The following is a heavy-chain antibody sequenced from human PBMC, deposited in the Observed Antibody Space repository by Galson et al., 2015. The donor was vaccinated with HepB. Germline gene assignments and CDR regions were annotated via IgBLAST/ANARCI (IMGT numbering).Heavy chain of an antibody. CDR1: GFTVSSNY. V-gene: IGHV4-59*02. J-gene: IGHJ4*02. Sequence: LRLCCAASGFTVSSNYMSWVRQAAGKGLEWVSVIYSGSSYYNPSLKSRVFISVDTSKNQFSLRLTSVSAADTAVYYCARHDYCDSYFDNWGQGTLVTVSS. CDR3: ARHDYCDSYFDN. D-gene: IGHD4-17*01. CDR2: IYSGSS.